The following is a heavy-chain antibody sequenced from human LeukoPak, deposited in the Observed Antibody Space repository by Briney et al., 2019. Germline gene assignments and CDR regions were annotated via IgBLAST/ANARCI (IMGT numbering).Heavy chain of an antibody. CDR1: GFTFSSYT. CDR2: ISTSSSYI. Sequence: GGSLRLSCAASGFTFSSYTMNWVRQAPGKGLEWVPSISTSSSYIYYADSVKGRFTISRDNAKNSLYLQMNSLRAEDTAVYSCARSFRGHYDSSGYDYWGQGTLVTVSS. V-gene: IGHV3-21*01. J-gene: IGHJ4*02. D-gene: IGHD3-22*01. CDR3: ARSFRGHYDSSGYDY.